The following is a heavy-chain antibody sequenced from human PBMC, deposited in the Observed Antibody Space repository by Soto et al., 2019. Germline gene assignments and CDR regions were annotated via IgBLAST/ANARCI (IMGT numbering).Heavy chain of an antibody. Sequence: SETLSLTCTVSGGSISNYYWSWIRQPPGRGLEWIGHIFYSGSTNYNPALKSRVTISVDTSKNQFSLKLSSVTAADTAVYYCARRYGDYFDYWGQGTLVTVS. D-gene: IGHD4-17*01. CDR1: GGSISNYY. CDR2: IFYSGST. V-gene: IGHV4-59*08. J-gene: IGHJ4*02. CDR3: ARRYGDYFDY.